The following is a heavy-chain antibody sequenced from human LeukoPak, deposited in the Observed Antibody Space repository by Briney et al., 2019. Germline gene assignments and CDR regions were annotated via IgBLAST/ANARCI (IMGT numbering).Heavy chain of an antibody. Sequence: GASVTVSCKASGYTFTSYYMHWLRQAPGQGLEWMGIINPSGGSTTYAQKFQGRVTMTRDMSTSTVYMELSTLRSDDTAVYFCAKDPRNILTGDYDDFDIWGQGTMVIVSS. J-gene: IGHJ3*02. CDR1: GYTFTSYY. CDR2: INPSGGST. D-gene: IGHD3-9*01. V-gene: IGHV1-46*01. CDR3: AKDPRNILTGDYDDFDI.